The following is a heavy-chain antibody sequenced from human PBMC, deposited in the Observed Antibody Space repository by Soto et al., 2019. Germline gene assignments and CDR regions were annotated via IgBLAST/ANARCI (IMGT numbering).Heavy chain of an antibody. CDR1: GYTFTSYG. V-gene: IGHV1-18*04. J-gene: IGHJ3*02. D-gene: IGHD6-19*01. CDR3: ARHIAVAGTAAFDI. Sequence: RASVKVSCKASGYTFTSYGISWVRQAPGQGLEWMGWISAYNGNTNYAQKLQGRVTMTTDTSTSTAYMELRSLRSDDTAVYYCARHIAVAGTAAFDIWGQGTMVTVS. CDR2: ISAYNGNT.